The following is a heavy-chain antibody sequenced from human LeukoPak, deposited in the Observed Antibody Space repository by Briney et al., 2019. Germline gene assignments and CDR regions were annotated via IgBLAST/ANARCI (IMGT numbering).Heavy chain of an antibody. CDR3: ARASFYGSGSYNNWFDP. D-gene: IGHD3-10*01. J-gene: IGHJ5*02. CDR2: IYYGGST. Sequence: SETLSLTCTVSGGSISSGDYYWSWIRQHPGKGLEWIGYIYYGGSTYYNPSLKSRVTISVDTSKNQFSLKLSSVTAADTAVYYCARASFYGSGSYNNWFDPWGQGTLVTVSS. V-gene: IGHV4-31*03. CDR1: GGSISSGDYY.